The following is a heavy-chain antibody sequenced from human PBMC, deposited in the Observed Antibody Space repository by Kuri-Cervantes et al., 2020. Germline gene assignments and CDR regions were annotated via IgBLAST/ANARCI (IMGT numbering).Heavy chain of an antibody. Sequence: ETLSLTCAASGFTFSSYAMSWVRQAPGKGLEWVSAISGSGGSTYYADSVKGRFTISRDNSKNTLYLQMNSLRAEDTAVYYCASGGNSHFDYWGQGTLVTVSS. V-gene: IGHV3-23*01. CDR1: GFTFSSYA. D-gene: IGHD4-23*01. CDR3: ASGGNSHFDY. CDR2: ISGSGGST. J-gene: IGHJ4*02.